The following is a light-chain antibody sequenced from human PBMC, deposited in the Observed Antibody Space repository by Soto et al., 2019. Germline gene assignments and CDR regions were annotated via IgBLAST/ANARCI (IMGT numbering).Light chain of an antibody. CDR3: TSYTASGTYV. J-gene: IGLJ1*01. V-gene: IGLV2-18*02. CDR1: SSDVGSYNG. CDR2: EGS. Sequence: QSALTQPPSVSGSPGQSGTIFCTGTSSDVGSYNGVSWYQQPPGTAPKLIIYEGSTRPSRVPDRFSGSKSGNTASLTISGLHAEDEADYSCTSYTASGTYVYGTWTKVTAL.